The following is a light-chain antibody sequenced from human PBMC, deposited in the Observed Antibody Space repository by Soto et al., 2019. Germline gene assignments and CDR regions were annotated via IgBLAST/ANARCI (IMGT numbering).Light chain of an antibody. CDR2: DAS. CDR3: QQRSNWPSIT. V-gene: IGKV3-11*01. CDR1: QSVGSSY. J-gene: IGKJ5*01. Sequence: EIVLTQSPATLSLSPGERATLSCRASQSVGSSYLAWYQQKPGQAPRLLIYDASNRATGIPARFSGSGSCTDFSLTINILEPEDFSVYYCQQRSNWPSITFGQGTRLEI.